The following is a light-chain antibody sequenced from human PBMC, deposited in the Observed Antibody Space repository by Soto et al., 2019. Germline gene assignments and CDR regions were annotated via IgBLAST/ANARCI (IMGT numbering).Light chain of an antibody. Sequence: EIVLTQSPGTFSFSPGKGATLSCSASQTFSSNYLAWFQQKPGQASRLLIYAASRRATGVPDRFSGGGSGTDVTLTISRLEPADFAVYYCLQYGSSPPTFGRGTKVEIK. CDR1: QTFSSNY. J-gene: IGKJ1*01. CDR3: LQYGSSPPT. V-gene: IGKV3-20*01. CDR2: AAS.